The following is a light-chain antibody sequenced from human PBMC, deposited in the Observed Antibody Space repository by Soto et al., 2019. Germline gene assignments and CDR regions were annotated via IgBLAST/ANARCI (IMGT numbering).Light chain of an antibody. J-gene: IGKJ1*01. CDR2: GAS. CDR1: QSVSSN. CDR3: QQYNNWPSP. Sequence: EIVMTQSPATLSVSPGERATLSCRASQSVSSNLAWYQQKPGQAPRLLIYGASTGATGIPARFSGSGSGTEFTLTISSLQSEDFAVYYCQQYNNWPSPFGQGTKVEIK. V-gene: IGKV3-15*01.